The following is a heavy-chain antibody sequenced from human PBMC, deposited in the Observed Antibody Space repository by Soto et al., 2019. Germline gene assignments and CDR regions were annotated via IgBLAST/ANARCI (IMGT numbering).Heavy chain of an antibody. CDR1: GGSVSSGSYY. CDR3: ARGYSYGTGFDY. J-gene: IGHJ4*02. D-gene: IGHD5-18*01. Sequence: QVQLQESGPGLVKPSETLSLTCTVSGGSVSSGSYYWSWIRQPPGKGLEWIGYIYYSGSTNYNPSLMSGVTISVDTSKYQFSLELSSVTAADTAVYHFARGYSYGTGFDYLGQGTLVTVSS. V-gene: IGHV4-61*01. CDR2: IYYSGST.